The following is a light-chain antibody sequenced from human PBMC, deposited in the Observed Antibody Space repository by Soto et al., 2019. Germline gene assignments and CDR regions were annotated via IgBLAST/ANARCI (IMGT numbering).Light chain of an antibody. V-gene: IGKV3-15*01. CDR3: HQYNYWPT. Sequence: EIVLTQSPATLSVSPGEGATLSCRASQSVSNNLAWYQQKPGQAPRLLIYGESTRATGIPARFSGSGSGTELTVSIIRPQAYDFALYFCHQYNYWPTFGQGTKVDIK. CDR1: QSVSNN. CDR2: GES. J-gene: IGKJ1*01.